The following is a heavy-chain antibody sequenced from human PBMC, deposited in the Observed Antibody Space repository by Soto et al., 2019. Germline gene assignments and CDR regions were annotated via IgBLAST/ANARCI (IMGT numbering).Heavy chain of an antibody. D-gene: IGHD2-2*01. V-gene: IGHV1-69*06. J-gene: IGHJ6*02. CDR2: IIPIFGTA. CDR1: GGTFSSYA. CDR3: ARGDIVVVPAANSSYYYYGMDV. Sequence: SVKVSCKASGGTFSSYAISWVRQAPGQGLEWMGGIIPIFGTANYAQKFQGRVTITADKSTSTAYMELSSLRSEDTAVYYCARGDIVVVPAANSSYYYYGMDVWGQGTTVTVSS.